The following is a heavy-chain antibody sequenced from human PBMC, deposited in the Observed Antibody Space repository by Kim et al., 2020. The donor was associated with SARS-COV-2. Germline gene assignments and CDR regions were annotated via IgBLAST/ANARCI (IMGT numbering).Heavy chain of an antibody. CDR2: IDGEDDK. CDR3: ARIRGTGTTRSQSYHYYMDV. CDR1: GFSLSTRGMW. V-gene: IGHV2-70*11. Sequence: SGPTLVNPTQTLTLTCTFSGFSLSTRGMWGNWIRQPPGKALEWLARIDGEDDKYYNTSLKTRPTISKDTSKNQVVLTMTKMDPVDTATYYCARIRGTGTTRSQSYHYYMDVWGKRATVTVSS. D-gene: IGHD1-7*01. J-gene: IGHJ6*03.